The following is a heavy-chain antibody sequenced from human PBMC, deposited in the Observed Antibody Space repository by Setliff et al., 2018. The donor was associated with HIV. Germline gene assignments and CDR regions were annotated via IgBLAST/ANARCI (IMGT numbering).Heavy chain of an antibody. D-gene: IGHD6-13*01. V-gene: IGHV1-69*13. Sequence: GASVKVSCKASGGTFSSYAISWVRQAPGQGLEWMGGIIPIFGTTHYAQKFQGRVTITADESTSTAYMELSSLRSEDTAVYYCARSSLAAAGLGYMDVWGKGTTVTVSS. CDR3: ARSSLAAAGLGYMDV. J-gene: IGHJ6*03. CDR2: IIPIFGTT. CDR1: GGTFSSYA.